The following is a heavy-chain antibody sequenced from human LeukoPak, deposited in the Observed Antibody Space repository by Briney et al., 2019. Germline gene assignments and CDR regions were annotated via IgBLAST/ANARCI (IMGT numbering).Heavy chain of an antibody. J-gene: IGHJ4*02. Sequence: GGSLRLSCAASGFTFSSYAMHWVRQAPGKGLGWVALISYDGSINDYADSVKGRFTISRDNSKNTLYLQMNSLRADDTAMYYCARGSYSSSWKTFDYWGQGTLATVSS. CDR3: ARGSYSSSWKTFDY. D-gene: IGHD6-13*01. V-gene: IGHV3-30*04. CDR2: ISYDGSIN. CDR1: GFTFSSYA.